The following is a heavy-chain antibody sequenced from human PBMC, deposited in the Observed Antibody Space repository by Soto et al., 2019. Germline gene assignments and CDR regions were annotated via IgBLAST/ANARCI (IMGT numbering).Heavy chain of an antibody. Sequence: GGSLRLSCAASGFTFSSYAMSWVRQAPGKGLEWVSAISGSGGSTYYADSVKGRFTISRDNSKNTLYLQMNSLRAEDTAVYYCANARAQYSYGAFDYWGQGTLVTVSS. V-gene: IGHV3-23*01. CDR2: ISGSGGST. CDR3: ANARAQYSYGAFDY. D-gene: IGHD5-18*01. CDR1: GFTFSSYA. J-gene: IGHJ4*02.